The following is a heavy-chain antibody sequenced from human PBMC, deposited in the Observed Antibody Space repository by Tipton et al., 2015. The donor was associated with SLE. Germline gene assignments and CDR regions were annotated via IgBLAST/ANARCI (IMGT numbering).Heavy chain of an antibody. Sequence: LRLSCAVYGGSFSGYYWSWIRQPPGKGLEWIGEINHSGSTNYNPSLKSRITISVDTSKNQFSLKLSSVTAADTAVYYCASFDPDYWGQGTLVTVSS. J-gene: IGHJ4*02. CDR1: GGSFSGYY. CDR2: INHSGST. CDR3: ASFDPDY. V-gene: IGHV4-34*01.